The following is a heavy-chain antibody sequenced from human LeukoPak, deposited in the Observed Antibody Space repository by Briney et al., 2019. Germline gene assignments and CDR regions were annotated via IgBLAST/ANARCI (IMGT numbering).Heavy chain of an antibody. V-gene: IGHV3-23*01. J-gene: IGHJ6*02. Sequence: PGGSLRLSCAASGFTFSSYAMSWVRQAPGKGLEWVSAISGSGGSTYYADSVKGRFTISRDNSKNTLYLQMNSLRAEDTGVYYCAKGPGATTGAYYYYGMDVWGQGTTVTVSS. CDR3: AKGPGATTGAYYYYGMDV. CDR1: GFTFSSYA. D-gene: IGHD1-1*01. CDR2: ISGSGGST.